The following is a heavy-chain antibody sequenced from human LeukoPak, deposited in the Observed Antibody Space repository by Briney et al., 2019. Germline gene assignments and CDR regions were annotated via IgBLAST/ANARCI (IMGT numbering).Heavy chain of an antibody. CDR3: ARGALLWFGAKMEYYFDY. CDR1: GFTFSNAW. D-gene: IGHD3-10*01. J-gene: IGHJ4*02. V-gene: IGHV4-59*01. CDR2: SYYNGNT. Sequence: PGGSLRLSCAASGFTFSNAWMNWVRQAPGKGLEWIGFSYYNGNTNYNPSLKSRVTISVDMSKNQFSLSLRSVTAADTAVYYCARGALLWFGAKMEYYFDYWGQGTPLTVSS.